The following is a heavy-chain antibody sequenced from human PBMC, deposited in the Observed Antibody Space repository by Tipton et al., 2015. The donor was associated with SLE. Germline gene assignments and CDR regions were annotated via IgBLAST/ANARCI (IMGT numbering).Heavy chain of an antibody. CDR1: GGSISSSSYY. V-gene: IGHV4-39*07. Sequence: TLSLTCTVSGGSISSSSYYWGWIRQPPGKGLEWIGSIYYSGSTYYNPSLKSRVTISVDTSKNQFSLKLSSVTAADTAVYYCARGITVAAAGHFHDAFDIWGQGTLVTVSS. D-gene: IGHD6-13*01. CDR2: IYYSGST. CDR3: ARGITVAAAGHFHDAFDI. J-gene: IGHJ3*02.